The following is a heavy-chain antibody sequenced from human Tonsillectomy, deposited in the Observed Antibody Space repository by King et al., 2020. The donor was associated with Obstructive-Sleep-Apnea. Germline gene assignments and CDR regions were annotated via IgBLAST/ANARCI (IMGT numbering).Heavy chain of an antibody. CDR2: IYYSWST. CDR1: GGSISSDGYY. CDR3: ARGSPYYFDY. J-gene: IGHJ4*02. D-gene: IGHD3-10*01. V-gene: IGHV4-31*03. Sequence: VQLQESGPGLVKPSQTLSLTCIVSGGSISSDGYYWSWIRQHPGKGLEWIAYIYYSWSTDYNPSLKSRVTIAVEQSKNQLSLKLRSMTAADTAVYYCARGSPYYFDYWGQGTLVTVSS.